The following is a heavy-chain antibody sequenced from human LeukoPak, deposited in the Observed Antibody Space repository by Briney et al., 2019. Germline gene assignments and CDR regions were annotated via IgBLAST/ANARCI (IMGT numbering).Heavy chain of an antibody. CDR3: ARVNFVGYYFGY. CDR1: GYTFTDYG. Sequence: GASVKVSCKASGYTFTDYGISWVRQAPGQGLEWMGWISPYNGNTNYAQKLQGRVTMTTDTSTSTAYMELRSLRSDDTAVYYCARVNFVGYYFGYWGQGTLVTVSS. CDR2: ISPYNGNT. J-gene: IGHJ4*02. V-gene: IGHV1-18*01. D-gene: IGHD1-26*01.